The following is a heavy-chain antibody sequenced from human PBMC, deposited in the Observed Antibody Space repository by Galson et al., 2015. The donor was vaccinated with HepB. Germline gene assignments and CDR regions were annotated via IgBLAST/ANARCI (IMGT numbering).Heavy chain of an antibody. J-gene: IGHJ3*02. V-gene: IGHV4-39*01. Sequence: TLSLTCTVSGGSISSSGYYRGWIRQPPGKGLEWIGNIYYSGSTYYKPSLKSRVTISVDTPKHKFSLKLSSVTAADSAVYYCARRNRRDGYNRAFDIWGQGTMVTVSS. CDR1: GGSISSSGYY. CDR3: ARRNRRDGYNRAFDI. CDR2: IYYSGST. D-gene: IGHD5-24*01.